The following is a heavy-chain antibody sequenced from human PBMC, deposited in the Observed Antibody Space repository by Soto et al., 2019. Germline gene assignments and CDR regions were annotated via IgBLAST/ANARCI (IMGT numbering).Heavy chain of an antibody. Sequence: QVQLQQWGAGLLKPSETLSLTCAVYGGSFSGYYWTWIRQPPGKGLEWIGEINHSGVTNYYPSLKSRVTLSVDPSRNQFSLKLTSVTAADTAVYYCARGTAELSSGRDASFDYWGLGNLVTVSS. D-gene: IGHD6-19*01. CDR3: ARGTAELSSGRDASFDY. J-gene: IGHJ4*02. CDR2: INHSGVT. CDR1: GGSFSGYY. V-gene: IGHV4-34*01.